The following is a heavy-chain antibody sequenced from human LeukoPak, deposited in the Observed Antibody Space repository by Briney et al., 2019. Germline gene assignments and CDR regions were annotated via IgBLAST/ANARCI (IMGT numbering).Heavy chain of an antibody. J-gene: IGHJ4*02. CDR2: IYSGGST. D-gene: IGHD3-22*01. Sequence: GGSLRLSCAASGFTVSSNYMSWVRQAPGKGLEWVSVIYSGGSTYYADSVKGRFTISRDNSKNTLYLQMNSLRAEDTAVYYCARDSEDWGDSSVGFDYWGQGTLVTVSS. CDR1: GFTVSSNY. V-gene: IGHV3-66*01. CDR3: ARDSEDWGDSSVGFDY.